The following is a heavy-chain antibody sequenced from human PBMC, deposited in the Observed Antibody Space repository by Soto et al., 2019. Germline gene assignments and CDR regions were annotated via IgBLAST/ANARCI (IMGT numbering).Heavy chain of an antibody. Sequence: QLQLQESGSGLVKPSQTLSLTCVVSGGSISRDDFSWTWIRQPPGKAREGVGYIYRSGSTYSDPSLKGPVSISLDKSKNQFSLNLSSVTAADTAVYYCARGNTVYCFDLWGQGDLVTVSS. CDR3: ARGNTVYCFDL. D-gene: IGHD2-2*02. J-gene: IGHJ4*02. V-gene: IGHV4-30-2*01. CDR2: IYRSGST. CDR1: GGSISRDDFS.